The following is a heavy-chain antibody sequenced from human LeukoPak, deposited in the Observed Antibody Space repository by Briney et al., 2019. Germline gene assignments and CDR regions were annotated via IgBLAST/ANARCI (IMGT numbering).Heavy chain of an antibody. CDR3: ARDPNGEYIGAFDM. Sequence: GGSLRLSCTASGFTFSAYAMMWVRQAPGKGPEWVSAIRGGGGSAFSADSVKGRFTISRDNSKYTLFLQMYSLRAEDTAVYYCARDPNGEYIGAFDMWGPGTMVTVSS. V-gene: IGHV3-23*01. CDR2: IRGGGGSA. J-gene: IGHJ3*02. D-gene: IGHD4-17*01. CDR1: GFTFSAYA.